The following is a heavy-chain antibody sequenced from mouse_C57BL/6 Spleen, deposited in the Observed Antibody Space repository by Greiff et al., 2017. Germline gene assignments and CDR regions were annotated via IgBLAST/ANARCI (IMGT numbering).Heavy chain of an antibody. D-gene: IGHD2-5*01. CDR1: GFTFSSYA. J-gene: IGHJ2*01. CDR2: ISDGGSYT. Sequence: LVESGGGLVKPGGSLKLSCAASGFTFSSYAMSWVRQTPEKRLEWVATISDGGSYTYYPDNVKGRFTISRDNAKNNLYLQMSHLKSEDTAMYYCARGYYSNYFDYWGQGTTLTVSS. V-gene: IGHV5-4*01. CDR3: ARGYYSNYFDY.